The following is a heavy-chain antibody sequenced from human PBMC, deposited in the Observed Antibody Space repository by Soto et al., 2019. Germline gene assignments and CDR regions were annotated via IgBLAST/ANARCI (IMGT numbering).Heavy chain of an antibody. CDR3: PRDAVVPSPAASPNWFDP. CDR1: GGTFSSYA. J-gene: IGHJ5*02. Sequence: QVQLVQSGAEVKKPGSSVKVSCKASGGTFSSYAISWVRQAPGQGLEWMGGIIPIFGTANYAQKFQGRVTITADESTSTAYMELSSLRSEDTAVYYCPRDAVVPSPAASPNWFDPWGQGTLVTVSS. D-gene: IGHD2-2*01. V-gene: IGHV1-69*01. CDR2: IIPIFGTA.